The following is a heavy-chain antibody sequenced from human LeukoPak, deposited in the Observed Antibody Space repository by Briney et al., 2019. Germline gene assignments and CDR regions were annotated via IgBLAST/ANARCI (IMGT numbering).Heavy chain of an antibody. V-gene: IGHV4-39*01. D-gene: IGHD5-12*01. CDR3: ASCSLTSIVATTYYFDY. J-gene: IGHJ4*02. Sequence: SETLSHTCTVSGGSISSSSYYWGWIRQPPGKGLEWIGSIYYSGSTYYNPSLKSRVTISVDTSKNQFSLKLSSVTAADTAVYYCASCSLTSIVATTYYFDYWGQGTLVTVSS. CDR2: IYYSGST. CDR1: GGSISSSSYY.